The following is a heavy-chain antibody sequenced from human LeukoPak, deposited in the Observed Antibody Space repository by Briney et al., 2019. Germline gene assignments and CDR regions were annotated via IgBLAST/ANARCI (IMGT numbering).Heavy chain of an antibody. V-gene: IGHV4-34*01. CDR1: GGSLSGYY. CDR2: INHSGST. J-gene: IGHJ4*02. Sequence: SETLSLTCAVYGGSLSGYYWSWIRQPPGKGLEWIGEINHSGSTNYNPSLKSRVTISVDTSKNQFSLKLSSVTAADTAVYYCARGLGSSSFPFDYWGQGTLVTVSS. CDR3: ARGLGSSSFPFDY. D-gene: IGHD6-6*01.